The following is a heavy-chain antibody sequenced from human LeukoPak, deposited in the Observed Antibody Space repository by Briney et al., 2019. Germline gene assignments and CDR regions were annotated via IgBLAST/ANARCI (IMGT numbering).Heavy chain of an antibody. Sequence: MASETLSLTCTVSGGSISSYYWSWIRQPPGKGLEWIGYIYYSGSTNYNPSLKSRVTISIDKSKNQFSLKLTSVTAADTAVYYCAKGGGAFDRWGRGSLVTVSS. CDR2: IYYSGST. CDR1: GGSISSYY. V-gene: IGHV4-59*12. CDR3: AKGGGAFDR. J-gene: IGHJ5*02. D-gene: IGHD2-15*01.